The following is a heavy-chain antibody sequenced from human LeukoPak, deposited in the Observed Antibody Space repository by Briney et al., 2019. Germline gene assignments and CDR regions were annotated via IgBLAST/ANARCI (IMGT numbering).Heavy chain of an antibody. D-gene: IGHD3-9*01. V-gene: IGHV3-66*01. J-gene: IGHJ5*02. CDR1: GLTVSSNY. CDR2: ICRSGPT. Sequence: GGSLRLSCAASGLTVSSNYMSWVRQAPGKGLEWVSVICRSGPTYYADAVKGRFTISRYNSKKTLYLQMNSLRDEDTAVYYCARDSYLDSDAVRWFDPWGQGTLVTVSS. CDR3: ARDSYLDSDAVRWFDP.